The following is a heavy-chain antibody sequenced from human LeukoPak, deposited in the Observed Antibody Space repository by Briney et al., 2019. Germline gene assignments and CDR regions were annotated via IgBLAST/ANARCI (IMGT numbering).Heavy chain of an antibody. D-gene: IGHD7-27*01. Sequence: GGSLRLSCVASGITFSSNWHWVRQAPGKGLVWVSRIKSDGSSTSYADSVKGRFTISRDNAKNSLYLQMNSLRGEDTAVYYCASSTLGYFDYWGHGTLVTVSS. CDR2: IKSDGSST. J-gene: IGHJ4*01. V-gene: IGHV3-74*01. CDR3: ASSTLGYFDY. CDR1: GITFSSNW.